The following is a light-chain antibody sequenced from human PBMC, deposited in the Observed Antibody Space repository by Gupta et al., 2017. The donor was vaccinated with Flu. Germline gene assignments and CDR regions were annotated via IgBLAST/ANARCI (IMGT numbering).Light chain of an antibody. CDR3: QEYNRYSWT. Sequence: EIKMTQYPCTRSAEVGDRVTITCRASQSISIWLAWYQQKPGKPPKLLIYMASTLETRVPSRFAGSGSGTEFTLTISSLQPDDFATYYCQEYNRYSWTFGQGPKVEIK. CDR1: QSISIW. V-gene: IGKV1-5*03. J-gene: IGKJ1*01. CDR2: MAS.